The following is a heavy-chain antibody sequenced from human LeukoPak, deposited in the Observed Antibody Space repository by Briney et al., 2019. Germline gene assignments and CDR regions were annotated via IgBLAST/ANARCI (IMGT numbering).Heavy chain of an antibody. CDR1: GYSISSGYY. D-gene: IGHD5-24*01. J-gene: IGHJ4*02. V-gene: IGHV4-38-2*02. CDR2: IYHSGST. Sequence: PSETLSLTCTVSGYSISSGYYWGWIRQPPGKGLEWIGSIYHSGSTYYNPSLKSRVTISVGTSKNQFSLKLSSVTAADTAVYYCARGDGYNPLDYWGQGTLVTVSS. CDR3: ARGDGYNPLDY.